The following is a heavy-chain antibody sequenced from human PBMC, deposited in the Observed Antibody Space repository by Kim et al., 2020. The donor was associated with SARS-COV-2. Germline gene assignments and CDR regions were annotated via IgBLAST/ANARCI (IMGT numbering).Heavy chain of an antibody. D-gene: IGHD3-10*01. J-gene: IGHJ4*02. Sequence: DSVKGRFTISRDNSKNTLYLQMNSLRAEDTAVYYCAKADYYGSGSQTADYWGQGTLVTVSS. V-gene: IGHV3-23*01. CDR3: AKADYYGSGSQTADY.